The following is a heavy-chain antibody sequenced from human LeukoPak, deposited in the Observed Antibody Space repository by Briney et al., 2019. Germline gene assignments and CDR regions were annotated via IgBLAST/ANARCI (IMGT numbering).Heavy chain of an antibody. CDR3: AKMVGTTTSRGGFDY. V-gene: IGHV3-23*01. CDR1: GFTFSSCA. D-gene: IGHD1-26*01. CDR2: IRGAGITT. Sequence: PGGSLRLSCAASGFTFSSCAMTWVRQAPGKGLEWVSDIRGAGITTYYADSMKGRFTISRDNSKNTLYLQMNSLRAEDTAVYYCAKMVGTTTSRGGFDYWGQGTLVTVSS. J-gene: IGHJ4*02.